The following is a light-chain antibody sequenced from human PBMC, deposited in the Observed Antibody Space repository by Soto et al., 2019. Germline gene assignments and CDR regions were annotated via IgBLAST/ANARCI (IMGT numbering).Light chain of an antibody. Sequence: EIVMTQSPATLSVSTGERATLSCRASQSVSSTYLAWCQQKPGQAPRLLIYDASNRATGIPARFSGSGSGTDFTLTISSLEPEDFAVYYCQQRSNWPPTFCQGTRLEI. CDR3: QQRSNWPPT. V-gene: IGKV3-11*01. J-gene: IGKJ5*01. CDR2: DAS. CDR1: QSVSSTY.